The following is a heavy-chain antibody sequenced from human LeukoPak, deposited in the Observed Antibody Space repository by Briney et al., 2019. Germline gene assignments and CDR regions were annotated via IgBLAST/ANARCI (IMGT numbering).Heavy chain of an antibody. CDR2: INHSGST. CDR3: ARGFRYIGFAIAVPGTPYYFDY. CDR1: GVSFSGYY. Sequence: SETLSLTCAVYGVSFSGYYWSWIRQPPGKGLEWIGEINHSGSTNYNPSLKSRVTISVDTSKNQLSLKLNSVTAADTAVYYCARGFRYIGFAIAVPGTPYYFDYWGQGTLVTVSS. D-gene: IGHD6-19*01. V-gene: IGHV4-34*01. J-gene: IGHJ4*02.